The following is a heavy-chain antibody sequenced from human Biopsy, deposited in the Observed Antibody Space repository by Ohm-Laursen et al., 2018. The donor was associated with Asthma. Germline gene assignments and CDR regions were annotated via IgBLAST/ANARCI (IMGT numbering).Heavy chain of an antibody. J-gene: IGHJ6*02. Sequence: SSVKVSCKASGDSFSNYAISWVRQAPGLGLEWMGGISPVFGSTNIAQKFQGRVTISADIFTKTAYLEVSSLRSDDTAVYYCASPSSSREILYYYYNMGIWGQGTTVTV. CDR1: GDSFSNYA. CDR3: ASPSSSREILYYYYNMGI. D-gene: IGHD6-13*01. CDR2: ISPVFGST. V-gene: IGHV1-69*06.